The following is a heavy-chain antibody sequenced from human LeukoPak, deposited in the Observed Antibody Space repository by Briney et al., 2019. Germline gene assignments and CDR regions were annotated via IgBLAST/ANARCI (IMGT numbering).Heavy chain of an antibody. CDR1: GYTFTAYY. CDR3: ARAFDSSPFDY. D-gene: IGHD3-9*01. Sequence: GASVKVSCKASGYTFTAYYIHWVRQAPGQGLQWMAWLNPNSGATDYAQKFRGRVTVTRDTSTNTAYMELSSLRSDDAAVYYCARAFDSSPFDYWGQGTLVTVSS. V-gene: IGHV1-2*02. CDR2: LNPNSGAT. J-gene: IGHJ4*02.